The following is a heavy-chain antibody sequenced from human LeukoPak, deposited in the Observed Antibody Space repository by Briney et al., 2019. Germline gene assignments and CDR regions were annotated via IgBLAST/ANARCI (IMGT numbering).Heavy chain of an antibody. V-gene: IGHV4-34*01. CDR1: GGSFSGYY. CDR3: ARGRGYYDSRGFDY. J-gene: IGHJ4*02. CDR2: INHSGST. Sequence: SETLSLTCAVYGGSFSGYYWSWVRQPPGKGLEWIGEINHSGSTNYNPSLKSRFTISVDTSKNQFSLKLSSVTAADTAVYYCARGRGYYDSRGFDYWGQGTLVTVSS. D-gene: IGHD3-22*01.